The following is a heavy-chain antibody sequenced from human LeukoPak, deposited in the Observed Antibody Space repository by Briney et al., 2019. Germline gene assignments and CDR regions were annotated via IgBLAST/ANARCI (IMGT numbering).Heavy chain of an antibody. CDR2: IWYDGSDK. Sequence: GGSLRLSCAASGFTFSSHGIHWVRQAPGKGLEWVAVIWYDGSDKDYADSVKGRFTISRDNSKNTLYLQINSLRVEDTAVYYCAKDLCGGDCLPFDYGGQGTLVTVSS. D-gene: IGHD2-21*02. CDR1: GFTFSSHG. CDR3: AKDLCGGDCLPFDY. V-gene: IGHV3-33*06. J-gene: IGHJ4*02.